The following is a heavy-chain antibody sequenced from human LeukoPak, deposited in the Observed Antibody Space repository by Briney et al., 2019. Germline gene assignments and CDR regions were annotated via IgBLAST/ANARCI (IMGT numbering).Heavy chain of an antibody. J-gene: IGHJ4*02. CDR3: AKDLEDGDYYLDY. CDR1: GFTFSNYA. V-gene: IGHV3-23*01. D-gene: IGHD4-17*01. CDR2: ISGSSGNT. Sequence: LTGGSLRLSCAASGFTFSNYAMNWVRQAPGKGLEWVSAISGSSGNTYYADSVKGRFTISRDNSKNTLYLQMNSLRPEDTAVYYCAKDLEDGDYYLDYWGQGTLVTVSS.